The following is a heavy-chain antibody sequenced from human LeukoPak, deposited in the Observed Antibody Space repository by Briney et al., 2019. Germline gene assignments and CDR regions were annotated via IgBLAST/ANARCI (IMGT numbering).Heavy chain of an antibody. Sequence: GGSLRLSCAASGFTFDDYGMSWVRQAPGKGLEWVSSIKWNGGSTGYADSVKGRFTISRDNAKNSLYLQMNSLRAEDTAVYYCARDRYFDWLPKELDIWGQGTMVTVSS. CDR2: IKWNGGST. D-gene: IGHD3-9*01. CDR3: ARDRYFDWLPKELDI. CDR1: GFTFDDYG. V-gene: IGHV3-20*04. J-gene: IGHJ3*02.